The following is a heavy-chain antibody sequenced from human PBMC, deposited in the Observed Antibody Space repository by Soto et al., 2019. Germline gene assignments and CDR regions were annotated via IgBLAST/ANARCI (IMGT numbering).Heavy chain of an antibody. D-gene: IGHD6-6*01. CDR3: AKDLTRQLAYWLDP. V-gene: IGHV1-2*02. Sequence: QVQLVQSGAAVKKPGASVKVSCKASGFSFTGYYIHWLRQAPGQGREWMGWINAHSGGTEYAQKFQGRVTLTRDTSIATAYLTLTSLTSDDTALYYCAKDLTRQLAYWLDPWGQGTQVTVSS. CDR1: GFSFTGYY. CDR2: INAHSGGT. J-gene: IGHJ5*02.